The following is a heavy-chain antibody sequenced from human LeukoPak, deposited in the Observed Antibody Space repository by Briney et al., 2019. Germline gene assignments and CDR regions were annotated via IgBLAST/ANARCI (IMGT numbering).Heavy chain of an antibody. D-gene: IGHD6-13*01. CDR2: FNPNSGGT. Sequence: ASVKVSCKASGYTFTGYYMPWVRQAPGQGLEWRGWFNPNSGGTNYAQKFQGRVTMTRDTSISTAYMELSRLRSDDTAVYYCAVDVAAAGTTPYYFDYWGQGTLVTVSS. J-gene: IGHJ4*02. CDR1: GYTFTGYY. CDR3: AVDVAAAGTTPYYFDY. V-gene: IGHV1-2*02.